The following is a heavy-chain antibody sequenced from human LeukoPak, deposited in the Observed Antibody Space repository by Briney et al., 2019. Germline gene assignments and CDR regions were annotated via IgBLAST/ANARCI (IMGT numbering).Heavy chain of an antibody. CDR2: IYYSGST. V-gene: IGHV4-59*01. CDR3: ARVLDSSNWYPFGY. CDR1: GGSISSYY. D-gene: IGHD6-13*01. Sequence: SETLSLTCTVSGGSISSYYWSWIRQPPGKGLEWIGYIYYSGSTNYNPSLKSRVTISVDTSKNQFSLKLSSVTAADTAVYYCARVLDSSNWYPFGYWGQGTLVTVSS. J-gene: IGHJ4*02.